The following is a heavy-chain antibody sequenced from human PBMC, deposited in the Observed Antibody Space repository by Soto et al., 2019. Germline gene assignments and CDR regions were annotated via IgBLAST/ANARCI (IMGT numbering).Heavy chain of an antibody. V-gene: IGHV1-46*01. J-gene: IGHJ4*02. CDR2: INPSGGST. CDR1: GYTFTSYY. D-gene: IGHD2-15*01. Sequence: ASVKVSCKASGYTFTSYYMHWVRQAPGQGLEWMGIINPSGGSTSYAQKFQGRVTMTRDTSTSTVYMELSSLRSEDTAVYYCASEGYCSGGSCYNPGYWGQGTLVTVSS. CDR3: ASEGYCSGGSCYNPGY.